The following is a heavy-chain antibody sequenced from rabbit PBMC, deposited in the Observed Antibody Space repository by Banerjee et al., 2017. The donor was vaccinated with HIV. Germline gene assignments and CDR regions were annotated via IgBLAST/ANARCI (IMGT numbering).Heavy chain of an antibody. V-gene: IGHV1S40*01. CDR2: IYAGSSGST. Sequence: QSLEESGGDLVKPGASLTLTCKASGFSFSSSYYMCWVRQAPGKGLEWIACIYAGSSGSTYYASWAKGRFTISKTSSTTVTLQMTSLTAADTATYFCARGDYSSGWGNLWGPGTLVTVS. J-gene: IGHJ4*01. D-gene: IGHD4-1*01. CDR3: ARGDYSSGWGNL. CDR1: GFSFSSSYY.